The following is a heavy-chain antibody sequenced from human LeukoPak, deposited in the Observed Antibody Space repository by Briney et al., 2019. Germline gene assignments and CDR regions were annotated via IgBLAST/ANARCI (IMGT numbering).Heavy chain of an antibody. Sequence: ASVKVSCKASGGTFSSYAISWVRQAPGQGLEWMGRIIPIFGTANYAQKFQGRVTITTDESTSTAYMELSCLRSEDTAVYYCARENTIYCSGGSCYSSSPADYWGQGTLVTVSS. V-gene: IGHV1-69*05. D-gene: IGHD2-15*01. J-gene: IGHJ4*02. CDR2: IIPIFGTA. CDR1: GGTFSSYA. CDR3: ARENTIYCSGGSCYSSSPADY.